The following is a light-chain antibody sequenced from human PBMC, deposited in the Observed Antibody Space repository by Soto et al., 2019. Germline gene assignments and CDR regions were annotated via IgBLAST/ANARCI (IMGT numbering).Light chain of an antibody. CDR2: GNF. J-gene: IGLJ1*01. CDR3: QSYDSSLSRAV. V-gene: IGLV1-40*01. CDR1: SSNIGAGFD. Sequence: QSALTQPPSVSGAPGQKVTISCTGSSSNIGAGFDVHWYQQLPGTAPKLLIYGNFNRPSGVPDRFSGARSGTSASLAITGLQAEDEADYYCQSYDSSLSRAVFGSGTKVTVL.